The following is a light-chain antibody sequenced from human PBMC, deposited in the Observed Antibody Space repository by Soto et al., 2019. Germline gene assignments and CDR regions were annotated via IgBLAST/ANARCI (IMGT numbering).Light chain of an antibody. Sequence: QSVLTQPPSASGTPGQRVTISCSGSTSNVGINSVFWYQHLPGTAPTLIIYRSNHRASGVPDRFPGSKSGTSASRAISGLWSEDEADYDCAAWEDSLSGQVCGGGTKLTVL. V-gene: IGLV1-47*03. CDR1: TSNVGINS. CDR3: AAWEDSLSGQV. J-gene: IGLJ2*01. CDR2: RSN.